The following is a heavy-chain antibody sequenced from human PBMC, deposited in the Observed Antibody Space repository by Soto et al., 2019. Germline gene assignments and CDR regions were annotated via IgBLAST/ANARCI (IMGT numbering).Heavy chain of an antibody. CDR2: IIHILGST. CDR1: GGTFVSSA. D-gene: IGHD6-19*01. V-gene: IGHV1-69*01. CDR3: AKKNPHGDSNKAGLDP. Sequence: QVQLLQSGAELREPGSSVRISCTPSGGTFVSSAFAWVRQAPGGKIEWMGGIIHILGSTKYAEKFLGRLTIRADDSSRTAYLELSSLTFDDTAVYFCAKKNPHGDSNKAGLDPWGQGTLVTVST. J-gene: IGHJ5*02.